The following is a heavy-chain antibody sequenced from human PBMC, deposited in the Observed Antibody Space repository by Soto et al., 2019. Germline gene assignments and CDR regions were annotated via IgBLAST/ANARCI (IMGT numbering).Heavy chain of an antibody. V-gene: IGHV3-23*01. CDR2: ISGSGGST. Sequence: EVQLLESGGGLVQPGGSPRLSCAASGFTFSSYAMSWVRQAPGKGLEWVSAISGSGGSTYYADSVKGRFTISRDNSKNTLYLQMNSLRAEDTAVYYCARAMTTVTTFNRRIVDYWGQGTLVTVSS. CDR1: GFTFSSYA. CDR3: ARAMTTVTTFNRRIVDY. J-gene: IGHJ4*02. D-gene: IGHD4-17*01.